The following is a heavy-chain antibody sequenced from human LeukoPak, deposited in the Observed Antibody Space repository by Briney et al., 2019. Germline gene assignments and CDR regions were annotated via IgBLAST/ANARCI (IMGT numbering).Heavy chain of an antibody. Sequence: GGSLRLSCAASGFTFSSYGMRWVRQAPGKGLEWVAVISYDGSNKYYADSVKGRFTISRDNSKNTLYLQMNSLRAEDTAVYYCAKSYGSGSLRTHYFDYWGQGTLVTVSS. V-gene: IGHV3-30*18. CDR3: AKSYGSGSLRTHYFDY. D-gene: IGHD3-10*01. CDR1: GFTFSSYG. J-gene: IGHJ4*02. CDR2: ISYDGSNK.